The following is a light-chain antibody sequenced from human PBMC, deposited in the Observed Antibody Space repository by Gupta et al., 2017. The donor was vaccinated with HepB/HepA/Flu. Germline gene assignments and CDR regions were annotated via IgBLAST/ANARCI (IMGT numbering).Light chain of an antibody. CDR2: GNS. Sequence: TISCTGSSSTIGAGYDVHWYQQLPGTAPKLLIYGNSNRPSGVPDRFSGSKSGTSASLAITGLQAEDEADYYCQSYDSSLSGWVFGGGTKLTAL. J-gene: IGLJ3*02. V-gene: IGLV1-40*01. CDR3: QSYDSSLSGWV. CDR1: SSTIGAGYD.